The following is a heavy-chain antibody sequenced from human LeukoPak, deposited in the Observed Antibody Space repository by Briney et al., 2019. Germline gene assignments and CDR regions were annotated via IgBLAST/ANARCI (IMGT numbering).Heavy chain of an antibody. J-gene: IGHJ5*02. D-gene: IGHD5-18*01. CDR3: ARSDTAMDDDWFDP. Sequence: GGSLRLSCAASGFTFSSYSMNWVRQAPGKGLEWVSSISSRSSYIYYADSVEGRFTISRDNAKNSLYLQMNSLRAEDTAVYYCARSDTAMDDDWFDPWGQGTLVAVSS. CDR1: GFTFSSYS. V-gene: IGHV3-21*01. CDR2: ISSRSSYI.